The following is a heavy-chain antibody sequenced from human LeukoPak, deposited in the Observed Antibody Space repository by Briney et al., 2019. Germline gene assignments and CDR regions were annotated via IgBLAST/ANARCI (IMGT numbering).Heavy chain of an antibody. V-gene: IGHV1-24*01. D-gene: IGHD3-3*01. Sequence: GASVKVSCKVSGYTLTELSMHWVRQAPGKGLEWMGGFDPEDGETIYAQKFQGRVTMTEDTSTDTAYMELSSLRSEDTAVYYCATHTILGVESNWFDPWGQGTLVTVSS. CDR3: ATHTILGVESNWFDP. J-gene: IGHJ5*02. CDR1: GYTLTELS. CDR2: FDPEDGET.